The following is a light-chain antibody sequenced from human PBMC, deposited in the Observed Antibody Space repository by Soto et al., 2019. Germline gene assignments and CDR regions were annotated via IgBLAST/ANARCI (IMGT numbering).Light chain of an antibody. V-gene: IGKV1-5*01. CDR3: PYDKCRPIP. J-gene: IGKJ5*01. CDR2: AAS. Sequence: DIKMTQSPATLSVSPGDRVTITCRASQSISSWLAWYQQKPGKAPKLLIYAASRLESGVSSRFSGSGSGTEFTLTISMLQEEDLVPYCCPYDKCRPIPFGQGTRLE. CDR1: QSISSW.